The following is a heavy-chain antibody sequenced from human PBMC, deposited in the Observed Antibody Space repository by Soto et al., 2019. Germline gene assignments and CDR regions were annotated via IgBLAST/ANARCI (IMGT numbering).Heavy chain of an antibody. Sequence: QVQLVQSGDEVRKPGSSVKVSCKASGYIFVNYGIAWVRQAPGQGLEWMGWISPYSGNTHYASKVQGRLTMTTDTSSSTAHMALGSLTSADTALYYCAMVHTYFTPTPHHLWGQGTTVTVSS. J-gene: IGHJ6*02. V-gene: IGHV1-18*01. CDR3: AMVHTYFTPTPHHL. CDR2: ISPYSGNT. D-gene: IGHD2-8*01. CDR1: GYIFVNYG.